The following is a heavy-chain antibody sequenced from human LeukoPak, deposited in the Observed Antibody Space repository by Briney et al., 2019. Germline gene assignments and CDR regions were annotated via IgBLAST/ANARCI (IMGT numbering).Heavy chain of an antibody. J-gene: IGHJ6*04. Sequence: GGCLRLSCATSGFTFSRYWMHWVRQVPGKGLVWVSRINTDGSNTNYADSVTGRFTTSRDNAKNTLYLQMNSLRAEDTAVYYCARWFSSSSEMDVWGKGTTVTVSS. CDR3: ARWFSSSSEMDV. CDR2: INTDGSNT. V-gene: IGHV3-74*01. CDR1: GFTFSRYW. D-gene: IGHD6-6*01.